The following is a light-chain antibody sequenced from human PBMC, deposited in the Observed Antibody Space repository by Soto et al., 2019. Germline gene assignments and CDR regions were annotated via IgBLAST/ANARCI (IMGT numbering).Light chain of an antibody. CDR1: SSDVGYYDL. V-gene: IGLV2-14*02. CDR2: EVT. Sequence: QSVLTQPASVSGSPGQSITISCAGTSSDVGYYDLVSWYQQHPGKAPKLIIFEVTQRPSGISDRFSASKSGFTASLTISGLQPEDEAVYYCSSYTGGNPSYVFGTGTKVTVL. J-gene: IGLJ1*01. CDR3: SSYTGGNPSYV.